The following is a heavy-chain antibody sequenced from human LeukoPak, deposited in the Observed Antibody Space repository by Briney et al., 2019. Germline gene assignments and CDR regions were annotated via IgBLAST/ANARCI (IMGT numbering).Heavy chain of an antibody. J-gene: IGHJ6*03. CDR2: INPNSGGT. CDR3: ARSGAFGYYYYYYMDV. CDR1: GGTFSSYA. D-gene: IGHD1-26*01. V-gene: IGHV1-2*02. Sequence: ASVKVSCKASGGTFSSYAISWVRQAPGQGLEWMGWINPNSGGTNYAQKFQGRVTMTRDTSISTAYMELSRLRSDDTAVYYCARSGAFGYYYYYYMDVWGKGTTVTVSS.